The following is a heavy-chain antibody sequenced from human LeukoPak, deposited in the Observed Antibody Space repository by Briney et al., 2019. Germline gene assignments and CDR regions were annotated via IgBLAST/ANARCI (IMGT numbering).Heavy chain of an antibody. J-gene: IGHJ4*02. V-gene: IGHV1-46*01. D-gene: IGHD3-22*01. Sequence: ASVKVSCKASGYTFTSYYMHWVRQAPGQGLEWMGIINPNGGSTSYAQKFQGRVTMTRDTSTSTVYMELSSLRSEDTAVYYCARDDNSGYYYSYWGQGTLVTLSS. CDR1: GYTFTSYY. CDR3: ARDDNSGYYYSY. CDR2: INPNGGST.